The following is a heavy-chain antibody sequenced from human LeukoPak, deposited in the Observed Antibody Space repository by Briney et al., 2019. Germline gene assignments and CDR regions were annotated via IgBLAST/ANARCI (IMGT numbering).Heavy chain of an antibody. D-gene: IGHD2-15*01. Sequence: SETLSLTCAVSGYSISSGYYWGWIRQPPGKGLEWIGSIYHSGSIYYNPSLKSRVTISVDTSKNQFSLKLSSVTAADTAVYYCARLAGDIVVVDYYYYYMDVWGKGTTVTVSS. V-gene: IGHV4-38-2*01. CDR1: GYSISSGYY. CDR3: ARLAGDIVVVDYYYYYMDV. CDR2: IYHSGSI. J-gene: IGHJ6*03.